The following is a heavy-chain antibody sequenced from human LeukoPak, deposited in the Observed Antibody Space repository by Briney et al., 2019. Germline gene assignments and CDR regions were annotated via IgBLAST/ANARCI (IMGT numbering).Heavy chain of an antibody. D-gene: IGHD2-15*01. V-gene: IGHV1-2*02. CDR1: GYTFTSYD. J-gene: IGHJ4*02. CDR2: INPNSGGT. CDR3: ARRYCSGGSCYSDY. Sequence: GASVKVSCEASGYTFTSYDINWVRQATGQGLEWMGWINPNSGGTNYAQKLQGRVTMTRDTSISTAYMELSRLRSDDTAVYYCARRYCSGGSCYSDYWGQGTLVTVSS.